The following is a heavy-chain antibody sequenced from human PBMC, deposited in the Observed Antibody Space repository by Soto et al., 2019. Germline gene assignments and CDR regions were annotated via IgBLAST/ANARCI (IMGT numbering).Heavy chain of an antibody. CDR1: GVSITSTDW. V-gene: IGHV4-4*02. CDR2: VSLGGGA. J-gene: IGHJ4*02. D-gene: IGHD4-4*01. CDR3: AGSTADTTLKASSF. Sequence: QVQLQESGPGLVKPSETLSLSCAVSGVSITSTDWWSWVRQPPGKGLQWIGEVSLGGGANYNPSLTSRVTISVDNSKNQFSLTLNSVPAADTAVYFCAGSTADTTLKASSFWGQGTLVTVSS.